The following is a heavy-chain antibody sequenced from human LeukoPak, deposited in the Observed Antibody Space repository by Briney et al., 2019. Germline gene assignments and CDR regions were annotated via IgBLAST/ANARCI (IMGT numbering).Heavy chain of an antibody. CDR3: AKTTGGSSWYNVIV. V-gene: IGHV3-30*18. CDR1: GFTFSSYG. CDR2: ISYDGSNK. Sequence: GGSLRLSCAASGFTFSSYGMHWVRQAPGKGLEWVAVISYDGSNKYYADSVKGRFTISRDNSKNTLYLQMNSLRAEDTAVYYCAKTTGGSSWYNVIVRGQGTLVTVSS. D-gene: IGHD6-13*01. J-gene: IGHJ4*02.